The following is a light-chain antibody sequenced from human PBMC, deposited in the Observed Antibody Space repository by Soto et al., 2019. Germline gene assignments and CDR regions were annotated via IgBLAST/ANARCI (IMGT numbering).Light chain of an antibody. J-gene: IGKJ5*01. CDR3: HFGT. CDR1: QGISNY. V-gene: IGKV1-27*01. CDR2: AAS. Sequence: DIQMTQSPSSLSASVGDRVTITCRASQGISNYLAWYQQKPGEVPKLLIYAASTLQSGVPSRFSGSGSGTDFTLTISSLQPEDVATYYCHFGTFGQGTRLEIK.